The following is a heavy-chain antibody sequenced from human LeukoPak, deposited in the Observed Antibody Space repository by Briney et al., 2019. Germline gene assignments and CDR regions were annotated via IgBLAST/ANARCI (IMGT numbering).Heavy chain of an antibody. D-gene: IGHD6-13*01. CDR1: GGSISSYY. CDR2: IYYSGTT. J-gene: IGHJ4*02. V-gene: IGHV4-59*01. CDR3: ARGVYIAAAQYAY. Sequence: SETLSLTCTVSGGSISSYYWSWIRQPPGKGLEWIGYIYYSGTTNYNPSLKSRVTISVDTSKNQFSLKLSSVNAADTAVYYCARGVYIAAAQYAYWGQGTLVTVSS.